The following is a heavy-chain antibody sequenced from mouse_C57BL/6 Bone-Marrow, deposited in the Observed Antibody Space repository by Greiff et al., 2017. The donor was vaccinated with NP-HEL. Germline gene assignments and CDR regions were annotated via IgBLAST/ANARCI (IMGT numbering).Heavy chain of an antibody. D-gene: IGHD1-1*01. CDR1: GYTFTDYY. CDR2: IYPGSGNT. J-gene: IGHJ4*01. Sequence: VKLMESGAELVRPGASVKLSCKASGYTFTDYYINWVKQRPGQGLEWIARIYPGSGNTYYNEKFKGKATLTAEKSSSTAYMQLSSLTSEDSAVYFCARRYYGSMGYAMDYWGQGTSVTVSS. CDR3: ARRYYGSMGYAMDY. V-gene: IGHV1-76*01.